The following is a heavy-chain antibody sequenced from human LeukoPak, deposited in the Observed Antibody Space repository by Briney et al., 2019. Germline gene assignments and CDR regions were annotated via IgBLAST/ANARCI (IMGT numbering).Heavy chain of an antibody. CDR1: GFTFSSYW. Sequence: GGSLRLSCAASGFTFSSYWMSWVRQAPGKGLEWVASIKQDGSEKYYVDSVKGRFTIPRDNAKNSLYLQMNSLRAEDTAVYYCARLRGSYTAFDYWGQGTLVTVSS. J-gene: IGHJ4*02. D-gene: IGHD1-26*01. V-gene: IGHV3-7*01. CDR3: ARLRGSYTAFDY. CDR2: IKQDGSEK.